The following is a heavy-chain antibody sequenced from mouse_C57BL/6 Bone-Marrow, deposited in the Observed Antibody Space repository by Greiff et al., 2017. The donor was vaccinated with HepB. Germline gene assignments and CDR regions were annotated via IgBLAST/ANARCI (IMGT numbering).Heavy chain of an antibody. J-gene: IGHJ1*03. D-gene: IGHD3-1*01. CDR1: GYTFTDYY. CDR2: IYPGSGNT. CDR3: ARSAGYTVYWYFDV. Sequence: VQLQQSGAELVRPGASVKLSCKASGYTFTDYYINWVKQRPGQGLEWIARIYPGSGNTYYNEKFKGKATLTAEKSSSTAYMQLSSLTSEDSAVYFCARSAGYTVYWYFDVWGTGTTVTVSS. V-gene: IGHV1-76*01.